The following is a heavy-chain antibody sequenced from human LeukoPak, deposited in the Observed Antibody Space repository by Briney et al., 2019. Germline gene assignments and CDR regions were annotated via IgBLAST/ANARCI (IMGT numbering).Heavy chain of an antibody. CDR3: ARRKYYYDSSGYYSYYYYYMDV. CDR1: GGSITSRSYY. CDR2: IYYSGAT. D-gene: IGHD3-22*01. V-gene: IGHV4-39*01. Sequence: SETLSLTCSVSGGSITSRSYYWGWIRQPPGKGLEWIGNIYYSGATYYNPSLKSRVTISVDTSKNQFSLKLNSVTAADTAVYYCARRKYYYDSSGYYSYYYYYMDVWGKGTTVTVSS. J-gene: IGHJ6*03.